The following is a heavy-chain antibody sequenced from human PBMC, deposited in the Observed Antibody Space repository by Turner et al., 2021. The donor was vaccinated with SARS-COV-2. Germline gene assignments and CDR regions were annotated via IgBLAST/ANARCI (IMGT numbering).Heavy chain of an antibody. V-gene: IGHV2-70*15. CDR1: GFYLSTSGMC. D-gene: IGHD4-17*01. CDR3: ARAPVTTCYDD. Sequence: HVPLRASAPALVKPTQTLTLTCTFSGFYLSTSGMCDRWIRQPPGKDLEWLARIDWEDDKYYRTAVTTRITISKDTSNIPVVLTITNIDPVDKATFYCARAPVTTCYDDWGQGTLVTVSS. CDR2: IDWEDDK. J-gene: IGHJ4*02.